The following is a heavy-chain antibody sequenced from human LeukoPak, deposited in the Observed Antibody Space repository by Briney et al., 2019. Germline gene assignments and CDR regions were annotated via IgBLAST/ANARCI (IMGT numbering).Heavy chain of an antibody. Sequence: GGSLRLSCAASGFSVSSNYMNWVRQAPGKGLEWVSVIYSGGGTYYADSVKGRFTISRDNSKNTLYLQMNSLRVEDTAVYYCAKKRRPVAGTDIFDYWGQGTLVTVSS. J-gene: IGHJ4*02. V-gene: IGHV3-53*01. CDR3: AKKRRPVAGTDIFDY. D-gene: IGHD6-19*01. CDR1: GFSVSSNY. CDR2: IYSGGGT.